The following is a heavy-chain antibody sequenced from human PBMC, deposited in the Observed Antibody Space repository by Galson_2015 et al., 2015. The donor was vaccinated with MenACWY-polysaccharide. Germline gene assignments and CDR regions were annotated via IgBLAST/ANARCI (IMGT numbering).Heavy chain of an antibody. D-gene: IGHD2-8*02. CDR3: VRDWWCGRAACYYFVY. J-gene: IGHJ4*02. Sequence: SLRLSCAASGFAFGNYWMSWVRQSPGKGLERVAIIKHDGSETYNLDSVTGRFVVYRENDRKPLYLQMSSLRAEDTAVYYCVRDWWCGRAACYYFVYCGQGSLVTVSS. V-gene: IGHV3-7*01. CDR1: GFAFGNYW. CDR2: IKHDGSET.